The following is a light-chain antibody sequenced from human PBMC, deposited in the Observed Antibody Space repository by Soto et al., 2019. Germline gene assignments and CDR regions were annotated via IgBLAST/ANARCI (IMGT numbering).Light chain of an antibody. J-gene: IGKJ1*01. Sequence: EIVLTQSQAPLSLSPGEGATLSCRASQSVSSSYLAWYQQKPGQAPRLLIYGASSRASGVPDRFSGSGSGTDFTLTFSSLEPEDFAVYYCQQYGRSASTFGRGTKVEI. CDR3: QQYGRSAST. V-gene: IGKV3-20*01. CDR2: GAS. CDR1: QSVSSSY.